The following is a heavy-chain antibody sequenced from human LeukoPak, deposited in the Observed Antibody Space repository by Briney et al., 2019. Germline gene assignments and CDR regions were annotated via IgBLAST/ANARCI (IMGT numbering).Heavy chain of an antibody. J-gene: IGHJ6*03. Sequence: PGGPLRLSCAASGFTFDDYGMSWVRQAPGKGLEWVSAISGSGGSTYYADSVKGRLTISRDNSKNTLYLQMNSLRAEDTAVYYCAKDGGYCSSTSCYLYYMDVWGKGTTVTVSS. CDR1: GFTFDDYG. CDR2: ISGSGGST. CDR3: AKDGGYCSSTSCYLYYMDV. V-gene: IGHV3-23*01. D-gene: IGHD2-2*01.